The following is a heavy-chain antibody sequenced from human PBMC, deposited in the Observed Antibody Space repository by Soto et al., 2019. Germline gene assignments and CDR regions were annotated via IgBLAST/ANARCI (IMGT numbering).Heavy chain of an antibody. CDR3: AIKGEYYDFWSGYYKGWIDP. V-gene: IGHV4-31*03. CDR2: IYYSGST. CDR1: GGSISSGGYY. Sequence: SETLSLTCTVSGGSISSGGYYWSWIRQHPGKGLEWIGYIYYSGSTYYNPSLKSRVTISVDTSKNQFSLKLGSVTAADTAVYYCAIKGEYYDFWSGYYKGWIDPWGQGTLVTVSS. D-gene: IGHD3-3*01. J-gene: IGHJ5*02.